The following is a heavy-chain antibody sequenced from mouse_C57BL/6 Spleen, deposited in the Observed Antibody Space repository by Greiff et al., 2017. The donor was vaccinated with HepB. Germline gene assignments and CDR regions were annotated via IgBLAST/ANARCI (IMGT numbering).Heavy chain of an antibody. CDR1: GYTFTSYW. D-gene: IGHD1-1*01. Sequence: VKLQQPGAELVKPGASVKLSCKASGYTFTSYWMQWVKQRPGQGLEWIGEIDPSDSYTNYNQKFKGKATLTVDTSSSTAYMQLSSLTSEDSAVYYCARDYGSREWYFDVWGTGTTVTVSS. CDR3: ARDYGSREWYFDV. V-gene: IGHV1-50*01. CDR2: IDPSDSYT. J-gene: IGHJ1*03.